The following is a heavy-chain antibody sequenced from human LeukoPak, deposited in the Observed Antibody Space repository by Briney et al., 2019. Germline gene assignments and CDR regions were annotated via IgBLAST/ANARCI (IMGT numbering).Heavy chain of an antibody. Sequence: SETLSLTCTVSGYSFSSGYYWGWIRQPPGKGLEWIGSIYHSGSTNYNPSLKSRVTISVDTSKNQFSLKLSSVTAADTAVYYCARGWFLNYWGQGTLVTVSS. CDR1: GYSFSSGYY. CDR2: IYHSGST. J-gene: IGHJ4*02. CDR3: ARGWFLNY. V-gene: IGHV4-38-2*02. D-gene: IGHD3-3*01.